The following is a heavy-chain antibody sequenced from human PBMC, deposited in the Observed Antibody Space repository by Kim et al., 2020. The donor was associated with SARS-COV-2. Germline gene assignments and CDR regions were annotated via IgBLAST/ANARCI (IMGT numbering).Heavy chain of an antibody. J-gene: IGHJ5*02. D-gene: IGHD6-6*01. CDR3: AKTYSSSPGVDP. Sequence: YYADSVQGRCTISRDNSKNTLYLQMNSLRAEDTAVYYCAKTYSSSPGVDPWGQGTLVTVSS. V-gene: IGHV3-23*01.